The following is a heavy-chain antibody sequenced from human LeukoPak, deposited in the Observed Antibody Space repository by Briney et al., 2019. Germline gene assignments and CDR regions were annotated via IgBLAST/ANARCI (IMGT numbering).Heavy chain of an antibody. Sequence: SETLSLTCTVSGGSISSHYWSWIRQTAGKGLEGIGRIYSSGSTDYNPSLRSRVSMSVDTSKNQFSLKLKSVTAADTAVYYCARHYDRSDYYFDYWGLGTLVTVSS. V-gene: IGHV4-4*07. CDR1: GGSISSHY. CDR2: IYSSGST. D-gene: IGHD3-22*01. CDR3: ARHYDRSDYYFDY. J-gene: IGHJ4*02.